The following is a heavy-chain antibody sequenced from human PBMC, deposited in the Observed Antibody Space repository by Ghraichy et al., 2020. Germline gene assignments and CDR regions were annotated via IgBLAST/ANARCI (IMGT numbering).Heavy chain of an antibody. CDR3: ARDRPTYYFDSGTYRDAFDI. Sequence: GGSLRLSCAASGFTFRTYNMNWVRQAPGKGLEWVSSISSSSTYISYTDSVKGRFTISRDDAKNSLYLQMNSLRAEDTAVYYCARDRPTYYFDSGTYRDAFDIWGQGTMVTVSS. V-gene: IGHV3-21*01. J-gene: IGHJ3*02. D-gene: IGHD3-10*01. CDR2: ISSSSTYI. CDR1: GFTFRTYN.